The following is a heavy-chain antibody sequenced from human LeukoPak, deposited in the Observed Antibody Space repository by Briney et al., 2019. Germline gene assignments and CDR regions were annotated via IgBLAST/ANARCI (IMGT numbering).Heavy chain of an antibody. Sequence: SETLSLTCAVSGGSISSGGYSWSWIRQPPGKGLEWIGYIYYSGSTNYNPSLKSRVTISVDTSRNQFSLKLSSVTAADTAVYYCARGGYSGSYWHFDFWGQGTLVTVSS. D-gene: IGHD1-26*01. CDR1: GGSISSGGYS. CDR3: ARGGYSGSYWHFDF. J-gene: IGHJ4*02. V-gene: IGHV4-61*08. CDR2: IYYSGST.